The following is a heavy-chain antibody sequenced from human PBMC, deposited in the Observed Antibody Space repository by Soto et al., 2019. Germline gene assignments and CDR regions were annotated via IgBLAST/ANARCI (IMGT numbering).Heavy chain of an antibody. D-gene: IGHD1-26*01. V-gene: IGHV4-34*01. CDR3: ARGLGGSYLDMSYYYYGMDV. CDR2: INHSGST. Sequence: QVQLQQWGAGLLKPSETLSLTCAVYGGSFSGYYWSWIRQPPGKGLEWIGEINHSGSTNYNPSLTRRVTISVDPSTTHCSLKLSSVTAADTAVYYCARGLGGSYLDMSYYYYGMDVWGQGTTVTVSS. J-gene: IGHJ6*02. CDR1: GGSFSGYY.